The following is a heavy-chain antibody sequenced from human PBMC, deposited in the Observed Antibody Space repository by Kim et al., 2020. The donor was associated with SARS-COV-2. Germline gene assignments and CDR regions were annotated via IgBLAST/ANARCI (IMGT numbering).Heavy chain of an antibody. J-gene: IGHJ4*02. Sequence: YADSVKGRFTISRDNAKNSLYLQMNSLRDEDTAVYYCARDRGSSSGWYSYWGQGTLVTVSS. V-gene: IGHV3-48*02. CDR3: ARDRGSSSGWYSY. D-gene: IGHD6-19*01.